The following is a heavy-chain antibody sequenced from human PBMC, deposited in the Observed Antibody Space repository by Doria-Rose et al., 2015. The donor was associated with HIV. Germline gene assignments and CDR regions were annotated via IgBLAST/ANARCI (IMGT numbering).Heavy chain of an antibody. V-gene: IGHV1-18*01. CDR2: ITVYNGHT. J-gene: IGHJ5*01. Sequence: QVQLVQSGAEVKKPGASVRVSCKASGYTFTNYGLAWVRQAPGQGLEWMGWITVYNGHTSYAQKFHDRVTMTTDTSTRTAYLEVRNLGSDDTAVYYCARKPRPYYDTSAWFEFWGQGTLVTVSS. CDR1: GYTFTNYG. CDR3: ARKPRPYYDTSAWFEF. D-gene: IGHD3-22*01.